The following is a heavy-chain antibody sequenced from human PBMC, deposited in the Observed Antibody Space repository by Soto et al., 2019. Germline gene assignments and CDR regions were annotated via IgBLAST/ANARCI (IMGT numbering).Heavy chain of an antibody. CDR3: ARVFSGRSSFFEP. J-gene: IGHJ5*01. CDR1: GGSINTNNYY. V-gene: IGHV4-39*07. CDR2: VSYTRTT. D-gene: IGHD6-13*01. Sequence: PSQTLSLTCNVSGGSINTNNYYWGWVRQPPGKRQEWNGSVSYTRTTYYSPSLKSRVITSIDTSRNQFSLKLSSVTAADSVVEYCARVFSGRSSFFEPWGQGTLVTVSS.